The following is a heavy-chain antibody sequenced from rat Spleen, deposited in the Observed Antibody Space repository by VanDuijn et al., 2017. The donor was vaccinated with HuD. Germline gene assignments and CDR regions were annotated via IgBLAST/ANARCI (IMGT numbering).Heavy chain of an antibody. J-gene: IGHJ3*01. CDR3: ARLGIAAIGNWFGY. Sequence: EVQLVESGGGLVQPGRSLKLSCAASGFTFSNYDMAWVRQAPAKGLEWVASISIGGSNTYYRDSVKGRFTISRDNANSTLYLQMDSLRSEDTATYYCARLGIAAIGNWFGYWGQGTLVTVSS. D-gene: IGHD1-2*01. CDR1: GFTFSNYD. CDR2: ISIGGSNT. V-gene: IGHV5S23*01.